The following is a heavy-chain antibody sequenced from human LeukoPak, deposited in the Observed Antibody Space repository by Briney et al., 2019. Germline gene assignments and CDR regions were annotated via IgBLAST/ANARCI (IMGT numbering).Heavy chain of an antibody. Sequence: GGSLRLSCAASGFTFSSYERNWVRRAPGKGREWGSYISSSGSTIYYADSVKGRLTISRDNAKTSLYLQMNSLRAEDTAVYYCAELGITMIGGVWGKGTTVTISS. CDR2: ISSSGSTI. CDR1: GFTFSSYE. D-gene: IGHD3-10*02. V-gene: IGHV3-48*03. J-gene: IGHJ6*04. CDR3: AELGITMIGGV.